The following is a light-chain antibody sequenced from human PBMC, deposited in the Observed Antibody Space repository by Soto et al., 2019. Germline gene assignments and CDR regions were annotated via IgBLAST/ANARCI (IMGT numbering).Light chain of an antibody. Sequence: EIVCKQSPATLSLSPGESATLSCRASQSVSSYLAWYQQKPGQAHRLIIYGAYSRATGIPDRFSGSGSGTDFTLTIRRLETEDFAVYYGQKYGSSPPCTFGQGKRLEIK. CDR1: QSVSSY. CDR3: QKYGSSPPCT. V-gene: IGKV3-20*01. J-gene: IGKJ5*01. CDR2: GAY.